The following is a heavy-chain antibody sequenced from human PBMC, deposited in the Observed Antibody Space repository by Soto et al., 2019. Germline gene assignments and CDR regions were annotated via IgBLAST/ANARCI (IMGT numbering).Heavy chain of an antibody. V-gene: IGHV4-61*08. CDR2: IHYSGSV. CDR3: ARGGGYCGSTCCHTYYFDY. Sequence: QVQLQESGPGLVKPSETLSLTCTVSGDSVSSGGNYWSWIRQPPGEGLEWIAYIHYSGSVNYNPSLKSRVTISVDTSKNQVSLRLISVTAADTAFYYCARGGGYCGSTCCHTYYFDYWGQGPLVTVSS. J-gene: IGHJ4*02. D-gene: IGHD2-2*02. CDR1: GDSVSSGGNY.